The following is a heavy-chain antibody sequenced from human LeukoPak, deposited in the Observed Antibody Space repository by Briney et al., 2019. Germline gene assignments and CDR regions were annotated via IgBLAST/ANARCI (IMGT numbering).Heavy chain of an antibody. Sequence: SVKVSCKASGGTLSSYAISWVRQAPGQGLEWMGRIIPILGIANYAQKFQGRVTITADKSTSTAYMELSSLRSEDTAVYYCAREGYDFDRTYYFDYWGQGTLVTVSS. CDR1: GGTLSSYA. CDR3: AREGYDFDRTYYFDY. D-gene: IGHD3-3*01. J-gene: IGHJ4*02. CDR2: IIPILGIA. V-gene: IGHV1-69*04.